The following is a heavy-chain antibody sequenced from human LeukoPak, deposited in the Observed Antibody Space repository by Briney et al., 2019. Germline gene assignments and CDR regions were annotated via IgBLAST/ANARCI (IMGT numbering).Heavy chain of an antibody. V-gene: IGHV3-9*01. Sequence: PGRSLRLSCAASGFTFDDYAMHWVRHAPGKGLEWVSGISWNSGSIGYADSVKGRFTISRDNAKNSPYLQMNSLRAEDTALYYCAKAGSFYYYYGMDVWGQGTTVTVSS. J-gene: IGHJ6*02. CDR2: ISWNSGSI. CDR1: GFTFDDYA. CDR3: AKAGSFYYYYGMDV.